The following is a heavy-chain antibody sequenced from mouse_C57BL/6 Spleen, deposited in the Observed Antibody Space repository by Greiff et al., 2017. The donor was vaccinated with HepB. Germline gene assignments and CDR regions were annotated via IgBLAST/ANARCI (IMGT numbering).Heavy chain of an antibody. V-gene: IGHV5-4*01. Sequence: EVHLVESGGGLVKPGGSLKLSCAASGFTFSSYAMSWVRQTPEKRLEWVATISDGGSYTYYPDNVKGRFTISRDNAKNNLYLQMSHLKSEDTAMYYCASHGGTAMDYWGQGTSVTVSS. CDR2: ISDGGSYT. CDR3: ASHGGTAMDY. CDR1: GFTFSSYA. J-gene: IGHJ4*01.